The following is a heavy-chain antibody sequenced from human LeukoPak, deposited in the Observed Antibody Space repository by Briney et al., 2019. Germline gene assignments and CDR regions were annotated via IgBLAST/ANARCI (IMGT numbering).Heavy chain of an antibody. CDR2: ISSSSTTK. CDR3: ARWNLGSDY. Sequence: GGSLRLSCAASGFTFSAYDMNWVRQAPGKGLKWLSYISSSSTTKYHADSVKGRFTISRDNAKNSLYLQMNSLRADDTGVYYCARWNLGSDYWGQGTLVTVSS. D-gene: IGHD1-1*01. CDR1: GFTFSAYD. J-gene: IGHJ4*02. V-gene: IGHV3-48*04.